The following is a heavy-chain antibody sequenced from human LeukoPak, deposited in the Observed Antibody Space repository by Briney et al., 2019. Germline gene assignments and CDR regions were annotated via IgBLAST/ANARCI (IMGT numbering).Heavy chain of an antibody. CDR1: GFTFTNYG. J-gene: IGHJ4*01. CDR2: ISDDGRST. Sequence: GGSLRLSCAASGFTFTNYGMSSVRQAPGKGLEWVSAISDDGRSTYYADSVKGRFTISKDNSKKTLSLQMNNLRAEDTAVYHCAKSVPYRRSSVYFDYWGHGTLGTVSS. V-gene: IGHV3-23*01. CDR3: AKSVPYRRSSVYFDY. D-gene: IGHD6-6*01.